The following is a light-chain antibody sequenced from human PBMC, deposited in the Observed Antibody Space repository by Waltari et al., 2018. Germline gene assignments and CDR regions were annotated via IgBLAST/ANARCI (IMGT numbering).Light chain of an antibody. CDR2: GAS. J-gene: IGKJ1*01. Sequence: DIQMTQSPSSLSASIGDTITVTCRASQNIRTYLNWYQQKPAKAPKLLIFGASSSPRGVPSRFTGSASGTEFTLTITNLQPDDFATYFCQQSFSSPWTFGQGTTV. V-gene: IGKV1-39*01. CDR1: QNIRTY. CDR3: QQSFSSPWT.